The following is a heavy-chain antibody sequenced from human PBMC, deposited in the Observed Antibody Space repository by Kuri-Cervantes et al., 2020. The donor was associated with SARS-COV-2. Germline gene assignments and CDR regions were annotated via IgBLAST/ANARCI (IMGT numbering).Heavy chain of an antibody. D-gene: IGHD1-26*01. J-gene: IGHJ4*02. CDR2: ITSSSSYT. V-gene: IGHV3-11*03. Sequence: GGSLRLSCAASGFTFSDYYMSWIRQAAGKGLEWVSYITSSSSYTNYADSVKGRFTISRDNAKNSLYLQTSSLRAEDTAVYYCAVIQNSGSYSTRSSYFDYWGQGTLVTVSS. CDR3: AVIQNSGSYSTRSSYFDY. CDR1: GFTFSDYY.